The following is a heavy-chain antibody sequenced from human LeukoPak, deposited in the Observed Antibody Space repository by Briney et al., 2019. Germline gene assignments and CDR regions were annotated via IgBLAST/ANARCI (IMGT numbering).Heavy chain of an antibody. V-gene: IGHV1-46*01. CDR2: INPSGGST. CDR3: ARNRWSSTSCYLPPSFDP. Sequence: ASVKVSCTPSGYTFTSYYMHSVRQAPGQGLEWRGIINPSGGSTSYAQKFQGRVTMTRDMSTSTAYMELSSLRSEDTAVYYCARNRWSSTSCYLPPSFDPWGQGTLDTVS. CDR1: GYTFTSYY. J-gene: IGHJ5*02. D-gene: IGHD2-2*01.